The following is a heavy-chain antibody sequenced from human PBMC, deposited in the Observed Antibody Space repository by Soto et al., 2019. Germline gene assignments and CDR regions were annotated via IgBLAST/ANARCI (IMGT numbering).Heavy chain of an antibody. Sequence: PGGSLRLSCEASGFTFGAYGMSWLRQAPGKGLEWVSGISASGGSTYYPDSVKGRFTISRDDSKNTLYLQMNSLRVEDTALYYCAKDFPYSSYDIWNGYDAWGQGVLVTVSS. CDR2: ISASGGST. V-gene: IGHV3-23*01. J-gene: IGHJ5*02. D-gene: IGHD3-3*01. CDR3: AKDFPYSSYDIWNGYDA. CDR1: GFTFGAYG.